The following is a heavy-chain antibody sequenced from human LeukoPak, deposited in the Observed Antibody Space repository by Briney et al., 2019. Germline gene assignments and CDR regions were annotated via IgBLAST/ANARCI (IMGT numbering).Heavy chain of an antibody. CDR2: IIPIFGTA. CDR3: AREDTMVRGVINIKSYYGMDV. Sequence: GASVKVSCKASGGTFSSYAISWVRQAPGQGLEWMGGIIPIFGTANYAQKFQGRVTITADKSTSTAYMELSSLRSEDTAVYYCAREDTMVRGVINIKSYYGMDVWGKGTTVTVSS. CDR1: GGTFSSYA. V-gene: IGHV1-69*06. D-gene: IGHD3-10*01. J-gene: IGHJ6*04.